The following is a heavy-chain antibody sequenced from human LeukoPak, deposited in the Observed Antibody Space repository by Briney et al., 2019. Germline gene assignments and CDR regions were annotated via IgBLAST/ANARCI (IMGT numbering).Heavy chain of an antibody. CDR2: IRQDGSQK. D-gene: IGHD3-10*02. Sequence: GGSLRLSCAASGFTFSSYWMSWVRQAPGKGLEWVATIRQDGSQKYYVDSVKGRFTISRDNAKNSLYLQMNSLRAEDTAVYYCAELGITMIGGVWGKGTTVTISS. CDR1: GFTFSSYW. V-gene: IGHV3-7*01. J-gene: IGHJ6*04. CDR3: AELGITMIGGV.